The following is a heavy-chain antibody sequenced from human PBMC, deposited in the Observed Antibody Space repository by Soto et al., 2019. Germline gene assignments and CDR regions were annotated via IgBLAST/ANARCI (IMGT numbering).Heavy chain of an antibody. J-gene: IGHJ2*01. V-gene: IGHV1-69*08. CDR2: IIPILGIA. D-gene: IGHD2-21*02. CDR1: AGTFSSYT. CDR3: AREGGGGDCDQCCDL. Sequence: QVQLVQSGAEVKKPGSSVKVCCKASAGTFSSYTISWVRQAPGQGLEWMGRIIPILGIANYEPKFQGRVTITANKSTSRAYIGLSSLISEDTAVYYCAREGGGGDCDQCCDLWGRGPLFTFAS.